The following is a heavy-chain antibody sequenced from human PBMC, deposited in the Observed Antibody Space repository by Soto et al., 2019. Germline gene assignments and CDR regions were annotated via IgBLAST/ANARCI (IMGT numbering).Heavy chain of an antibody. CDR2: IYSGGTT. J-gene: IGHJ4*02. CDR1: GFTVSSNY. V-gene: IGHV3-66*01. D-gene: IGHD5-12*01. CDR3: AARNIVAPY. Sequence: EVQLVESGGGLVQPGESLRLSCAASGFTVSSNYMSWVRQAPGKGLEWVSLIYSGGTTDYADSVKGRFTISRDNSKNTLYLQMNSRRAEDTAVYYCAARNIVAPYWGQGTLVTVSS.